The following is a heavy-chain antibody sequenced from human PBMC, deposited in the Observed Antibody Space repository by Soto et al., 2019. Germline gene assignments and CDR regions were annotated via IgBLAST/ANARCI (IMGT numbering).Heavy chain of an antibody. Sequence: EVQLLESGGGLVQPGGSLRLSCAASGFTFSNYAMSWVRQAPGKGLEWVSAISGSGGRTYNADSVKGRFTISRDTSKNTLYLQMNSLRAEDTAVYYCAKDLGGYSGYAPHGGLEYWGQGTLVTVSS. J-gene: IGHJ4*02. CDR1: GFTFSNYA. D-gene: IGHD5-12*01. CDR3: AKDLGGYSGYAPHGGLEY. V-gene: IGHV3-23*01. CDR2: ISGSGGRT.